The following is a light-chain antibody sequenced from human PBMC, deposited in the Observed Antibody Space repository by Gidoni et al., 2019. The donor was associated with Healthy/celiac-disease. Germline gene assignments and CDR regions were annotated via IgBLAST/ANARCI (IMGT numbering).Light chain of an antibody. V-gene: IGLV1-44*01. J-gene: IGLJ2*01. CDR1: NSNIGRNS. CDR2: STN. CDR3: AAWDDSLRGSVV. Sequence: QSVLTQPPSASGTPGQRVTISCSGSNSNIGRNSVNWYQQLPGTAPKAPKLLIHSTNQRPSGVPDRFSGSKSATSASLAISGLQSEDEGNYYCAAWDDSLRGSVVFGGGTKLT.